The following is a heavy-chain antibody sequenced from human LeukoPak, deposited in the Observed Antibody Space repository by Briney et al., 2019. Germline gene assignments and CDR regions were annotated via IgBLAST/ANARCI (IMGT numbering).Heavy chain of an antibody. V-gene: IGHV4-38-2*01. CDR1: GYSISSGYY. J-gene: IGHJ4*02. CDR2: IYHSGST. Sequence: ASETLSLTCAVSGYSISSGYYWGWIRQPPGKGLEWIGTIYHSGSTYYNPSLKSRVTVPVDTSKNQFSLKLSSVTAADTAVYYCARVGKSGSRYYFDYWGQGTLVTVSS. CDR3: ARVGKSGSRYYFDY. D-gene: IGHD1-26*01.